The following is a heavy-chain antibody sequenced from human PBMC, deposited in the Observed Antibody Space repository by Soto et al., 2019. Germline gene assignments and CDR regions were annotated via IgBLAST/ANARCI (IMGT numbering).Heavy chain of an antibody. CDR1: GYTFTSYY. Sequence: QVQLVQSGAEVKKPGASVKVSCKASGYTFTSYYMHWVRQAPGQGLEWMGIINPSGGSTSYAQKLQRIVTMTRDTSTSPAYMELSSPRSEDTVVYYCASELIPAAMGGYGYWGQGTLVTVSS. D-gene: IGHD2-2*01. CDR2: INPSGGST. CDR3: ASELIPAAMGGYGY. J-gene: IGHJ4*02. V-gene: IGHV1-46*01.